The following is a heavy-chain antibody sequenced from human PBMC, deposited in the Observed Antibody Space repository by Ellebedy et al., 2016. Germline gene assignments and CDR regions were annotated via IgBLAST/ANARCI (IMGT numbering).Heavy chain of an antibody. Sequence: ASVKVSXKASGYTFTSYDINWVRQATGQGLEWMGWINPNSGNTNYAQKLQGRVTMTTDTSTSTAYMELRSLRSDDTAVYYCARDFFGRADFNPWGQGTLVTVSS. J-gene: IGHJ5*02. V-gene: IGHV1-18*01. CDR1: GYTFTSYD. CDR3: ARDFFGRADFNP. D-gene: IGHD3-10*01. CDR2: INPNSGNT.